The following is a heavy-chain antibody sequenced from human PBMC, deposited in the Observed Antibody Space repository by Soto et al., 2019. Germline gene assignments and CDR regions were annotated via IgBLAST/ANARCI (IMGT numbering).Heavy chain of an antibody. Sequence: AASVKVSCKASGYTFTGYYIHWVRQAPGQGLEWMGWINPDSGGTNYPQKFQGWVTMTRDTSISTAYMELSRLRSDDTAVYYCARYPYYYDSSGSRYFQHWGQGTLVTVSS. V-gene: IGHV1-2*04. CDR3: ARYPYYYDSSGSRYFQH. D-gene: IGHD3-22*01. CDR1: GYTFTGYY. CDR2: INPDSGGT. J-gene: IGHJ1*01.